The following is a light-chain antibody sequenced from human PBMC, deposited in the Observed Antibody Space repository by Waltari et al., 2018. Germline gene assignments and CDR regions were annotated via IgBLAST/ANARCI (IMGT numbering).Light chain of an antibody. CDR2: RDK. V-gene: IGLV3-9*01. Sequence: SYDLTQPHSVSVALGQTARIPCEGTNIGSKNIHWYQQRPGQAPVLVMYRDKNRPSGIPERFSGSNSGDTATLTISRAQAGDAADYYYLGWDRSTYVFGPGTKVTVL. CDR3: LGWDRSTYV. J-gene: IGLJ1*01. CDR1: NIGSKN.